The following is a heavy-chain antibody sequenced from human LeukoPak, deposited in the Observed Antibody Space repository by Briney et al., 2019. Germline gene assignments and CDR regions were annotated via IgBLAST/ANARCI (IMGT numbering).Heavy chain of an antibody. CDR2: VSGSTAGGHT. CDR3: AKVKMKNLAYFDS. D-gene: IGHD1-7*01. J-gene: IGHJ4*02. V-gene: IGHV3-23*01. Sequence: PGGSPRLSCVASGFTFSNYAMTWVRQAPGKGLEWVSSVSGSTAGGHTYYADSVRGRFTVSRDGSKNTLTLLMSSLRAEDTAIYYCAKVKMKNLAYFDSWGQGTLVTVSS. CDR1: GFTFSNYA.